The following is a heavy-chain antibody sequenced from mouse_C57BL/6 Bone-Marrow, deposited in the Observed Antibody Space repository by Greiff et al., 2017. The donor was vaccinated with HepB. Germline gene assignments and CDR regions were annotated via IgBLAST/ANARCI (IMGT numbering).Heavy chain of an antibody. CDR2: IDPSDSYT. J-gene: IGHJ2*01. CDR1: GYTFTSYW. Sequence: QVQLQQPGAELVKPGASVKLSCKASGYTFTSYWMQWVKQRPGQGLEWIGEIDPSDSYTNYNQKFKGKATLTVDTSSSTAYMQLSSLTSEDSAVYYCARRGSVYWGKGTTLTVSS. D-gene: IGHD1-1*01. CDR3: ARRGSVY. V-gene: IGHV1-50*01.